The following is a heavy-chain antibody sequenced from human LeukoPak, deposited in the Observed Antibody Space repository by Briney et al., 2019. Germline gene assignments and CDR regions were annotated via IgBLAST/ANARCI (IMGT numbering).Heavy chain of an antibody. CDR2: IKQDGSEK. CDR1: GFTFSSYW. J-gene: IGHJ4*02. CDR3: ARSMGIAVSRNSNFDY. Sequence: GGSLRLSCAASGFTFSSYWMSWVRQAPGKGLEWVANIKQDGSEKYYVDSVKGRFTISRDNAKNSLYLQMNSLRAEDSAVYYCARSMGIAVSRNSNFDYWGQGILVTVSS. V-gene: IGHV3-7*01. D-gene: IGHD6-19*01.